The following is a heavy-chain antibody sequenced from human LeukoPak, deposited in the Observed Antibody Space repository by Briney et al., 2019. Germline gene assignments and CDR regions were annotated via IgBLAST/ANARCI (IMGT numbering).Heavy chain of an antibody. CDR1: GYSFTSYW. Sequence: GQSLQISCTGSGYSFTSYWIGWVRQMPGKGLEWMGIIYPGDSDTTYSPSFQGQVTISAEKSISTASLQWSSLKASDTALYYCARLYYDFWSGAGAPYYSAYWGQGTLVTVPS. CDR3: ARLYYDFWSGAGAPYYSAY. D-gene: IGHD3-3*01. CDR2: IYPGDSDT. V-gene: IGHV5-51*01. J-gene: IGHJ4*02.